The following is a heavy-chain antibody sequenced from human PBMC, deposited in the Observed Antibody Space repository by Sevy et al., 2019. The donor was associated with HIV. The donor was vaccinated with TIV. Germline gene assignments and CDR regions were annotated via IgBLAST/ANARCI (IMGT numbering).Heavy chain of an antibody. CDR3: AKDVVAVVGDAFDV. CDR2: TGGRGGAT. CDR1: GFPFSSYA. Sequence: GGSLRLSCAASGFPFSSYAMNWVRQGPGKGLEWVSVTGGRGGATYYADSVKGRFTISRDNSKNTLYLQMDSLRAEDTAVYYCAKDVVAVVGDAFDVWGQGTMVTVSS. J-gene: IGHJ3*01. V-gene: IGHV3-23*01. D-gene: IGHD2-15*01.